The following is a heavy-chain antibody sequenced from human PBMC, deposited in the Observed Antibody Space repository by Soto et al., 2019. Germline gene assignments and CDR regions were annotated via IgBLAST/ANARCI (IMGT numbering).Heavy chain of an antibody. D-gene: IGHD5-12*01. Sequence: ASVKGSCKASGGTFSSYAISGERQAPGQGLEWMGGIIPILGIANYAQKCQGRVTITAVKSTSKAYMALSSLRSEDTAVYSCARMRDGYHPFDYWGQGTLVTVSS. CDR3: ARMRDGYHPFDY. CDR1: GGTFSSYA. CDR2: IIPILGIA. J-gene: IGHJ4*02. V-gene: IGHV1-69*10.